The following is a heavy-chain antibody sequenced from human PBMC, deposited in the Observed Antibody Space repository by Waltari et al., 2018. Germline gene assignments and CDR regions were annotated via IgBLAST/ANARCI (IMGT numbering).Heavy chain of an antibody. Sequence: EVQLVESGGGLVQPGGSLRLSCAASGFTFSSYWMHWVRQAPGKGLVWVSRINSDGGSTSYADSVKGRFTISRDNAKNTLYLQMNSLRAEDTAVYYCASEYSGSYYVRFDYWGQGTLVTVSS. CDR1: GFTFSSYW. J-gene: IGHJ4*02. D-gene: IGHD1-26*01. CDR3: ASEYSGSYYVRFDY. V-gene: IGHV3-74*01. CDR2: INSDGGST.